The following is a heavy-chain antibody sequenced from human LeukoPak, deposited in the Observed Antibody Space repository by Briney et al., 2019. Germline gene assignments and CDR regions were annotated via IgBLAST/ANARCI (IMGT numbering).Heavy chain of an antibody. CDR2: IIPIFGTA. Sequence: ASVKVSCKASGGTFSSYAISWVRQAPGQGLEWMGGIIPIFGTANYAQKFQGRVTITADESTSTAYMELSSLRSEDTAVYYCARWKPAAFLQFGRDDRADAFDIWGQGTMVTVSS. D-gene: IGHD2-2*01. CDR1: GGTFSSYA. CDR3: ARWKPAAFLQFGRDDRADAFDI. J-gene: IGHJ3*02. V-gene: IGHV1-69*13.